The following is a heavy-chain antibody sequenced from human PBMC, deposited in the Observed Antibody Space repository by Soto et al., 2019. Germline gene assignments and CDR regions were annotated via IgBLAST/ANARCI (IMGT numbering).Heavy chain of an antibody. V-gene: IGHV4-30-2*01. J-gene: IGHJ6*02. D-gene: IGHD6-19*01. CDR2: IYHSGST. CDR3: ASSAGSSPDYGMDV. CDR1: GGSISSGGYS. Sequence: QLQLQESGSGLVKPSQTLSLTCAVSGGSISSGGYSWSWIRQPPGKGLEWIGYIYHSGSTYYNPSRKSRVTISVDRSKNQFSLKLSSVTAADTAVYYCASSAGSSPDYGMDVWGQGTTVTVSS.